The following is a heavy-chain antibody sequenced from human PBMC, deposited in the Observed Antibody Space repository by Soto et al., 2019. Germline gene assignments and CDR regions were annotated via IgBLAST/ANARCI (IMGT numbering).Heavy chain of an antibody. D-gene: IGHD2-8*01. Sequence: GGSLRLSCAASGFTFSSYGMHWVRQAPGKGLEWVAVIWYDGSNKYYADSVKGRFTISRDNSKNTLYLQMNSLRAEDTAVYYWARDALTYSVLGYWGQGTLVTVSS. CDR3: ARDALTYSVLGY. CDR2: IWYDGSNK. CDR1: GFTFSSYG. V-gene: IGHV3-33*01. J-gene: IGHJ4*02.